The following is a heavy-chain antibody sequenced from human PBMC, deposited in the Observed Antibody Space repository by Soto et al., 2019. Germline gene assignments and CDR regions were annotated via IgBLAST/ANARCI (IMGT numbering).Heavy chain of an antibody. CDR1: GGSISSGGYY. CDR2: TFDSGTT. D-gene: IGHD6-19*01. J-gene: IGHJ4*02. V-gene: IGHV4-31*03. Sequence: QVQLQESGPGPVKPSQTLSLTCTVSGGSISSGGYYWSWLRQHPGKGLEWIGYTFDSGTTYYNPSLKSRVTISVDPSKSQFSLRLTSVTATDTAVYYCASQASGWYPDYWGQGTLVTVSS. CDR3: ASQASGWYPDY.